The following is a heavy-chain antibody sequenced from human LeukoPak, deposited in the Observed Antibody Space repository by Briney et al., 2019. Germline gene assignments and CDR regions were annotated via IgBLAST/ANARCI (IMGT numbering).Heavy chain of an antibody. CDR3: ASGLLRDDFWSGYWSGRYYYGMDV. J-gene: IGHJ6*02. CDR1: GGSISSYY. CDR2: IYYSGST. V-gene: IGHV4-59*01. D-gene: IGHD3-3*01. Sequence: SETLSLTCTVSGGSISSYYWSWIRQPPGKGLEWIGYIYYSGSTNYNPSLKSRVTISVDTSKNQFSLKLSSVTAADTAVYYCASGLLRDDFWSGYWSGRYYYGMDVWGQGTTVTVSS.